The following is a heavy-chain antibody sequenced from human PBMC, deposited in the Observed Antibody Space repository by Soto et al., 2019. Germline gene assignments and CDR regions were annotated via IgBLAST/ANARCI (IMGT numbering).Heavy chain of an antibody. CDR1: GFTFSSYA. V-gene: IGHV3-23*01. CDR3: AKDRALYSYSYGYIY. J-gene: IGHJ4*02. D-gene: IGHD5-18*01. Sequence: GGSLRLSCAASGFTFSSYAMSWVRQAPGKGLEWVSAISGSGGSTYYADSVKGRFTISRDNSKNTLYLQMNGLRAEDTAVYYCAKDRALYSYSYGYIYWGQGTLVTVSS. CDR2: ISGSGGST.